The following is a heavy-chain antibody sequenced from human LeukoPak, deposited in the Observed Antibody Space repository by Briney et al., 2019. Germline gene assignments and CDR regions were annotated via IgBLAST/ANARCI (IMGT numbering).Heavy chain of an antibody. CDR2: ITGSGRCDAGTCYT. V-gene: IGHV3-23*01. D-gene: IGHD1-1*01. CDR3: AKDLQDDKYGKDY. Sequence: GGSLRLSCAASGFTFSAYAMNWVRQATGKGLEWVSAITGSGRCDAGTCYTYYADSVTDRFTISRDNYKNTLYLQMNSLRAEDTAIYYCAKDLQDDKYGKDYWGQGTLVTVSS. CDR1: GFTFSAYA. J-gene: IGHJ4*02.